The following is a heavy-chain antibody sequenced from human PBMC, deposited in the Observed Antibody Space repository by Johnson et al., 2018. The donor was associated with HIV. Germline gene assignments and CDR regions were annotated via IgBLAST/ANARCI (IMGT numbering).Heavy chain of an antibody. CDR1: GFTFADFA. J-gene: IGHJ3*02. V-gene: IGHV3-43D*03. CDR3: AKDVHSSGWYAFDI. CDR2: ISWDGGRT. Sequence: VQLVESGGGLVQPGGSLRLSCVASGFTFADFAMHWVRQAPGKGLEWVSLISWDGGRTYYADSVKGRFTISRDNSKNTLYLQMNSQRAEDTAVYYCAKDVHSSGWYAFDIWGQGTMVTVSS. D-gene: IGHD6-19*01.